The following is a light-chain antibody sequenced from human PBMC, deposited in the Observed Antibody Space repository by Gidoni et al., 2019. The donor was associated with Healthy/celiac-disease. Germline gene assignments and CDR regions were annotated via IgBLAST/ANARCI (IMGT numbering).Light chain of an antibody. CDR1: KLGDKY. CDR3: QAWDSSTVV. J-gene: IGLJ2*01. V-gene: IGLV3-1*01. CDR2: QDS. Sequence: SYELTQPLSVSVSPGQTSSLTCSGDKLGDKYACWYQQKPGQSPVLVISQDSKRPSGIPERFSGSNSGNTATLTISGTHAIDEADYYCQAWDSSTVVFGGGTKLTVL.